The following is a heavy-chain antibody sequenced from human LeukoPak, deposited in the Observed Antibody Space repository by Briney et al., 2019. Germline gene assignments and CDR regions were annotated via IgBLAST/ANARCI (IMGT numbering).Heavy chain of an antibody. J-gene: IGHJ4*02. V-gene: IGHV4-59*08. D-gene: IGHD2/OR15-2a*01. CDR3: ARHQGSTVFNY. CDR2: ISHIGTI. Sequence: PSETLSLTCSISGDSIDPYSWSWIRQPPGRGLEWVGYISHIGTIKYNTSLMSRVSKGLDKPNNEFSLSLRSVSATDTALYFCARHQGSTVFNYWGRGVPVIVSS. CDR1: GDSIDPYS.